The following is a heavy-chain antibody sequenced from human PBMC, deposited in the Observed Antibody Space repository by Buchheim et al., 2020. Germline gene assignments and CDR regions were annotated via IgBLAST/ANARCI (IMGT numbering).Heavy chain of an antibody. V-gene: IGHV3-23*01. Sequence: EVQLLESGGDLIQPGESLRLSCAASGFTFSSYAMSWVRQAPGKGLEWVSGISGSGHKTYYADSVKGRFTISRDNSDNTLFLQMNSLRAEDTAVYFCAKDSGSSGYYYGGGYWGQGTL. CDR2: ISGSGHKT. D-gene: IGHD3-22*01. J-gene: IGHJ4*02. CDR1: GFTFSSYA. CDR3: AKDSGSSGYYYGGGY.